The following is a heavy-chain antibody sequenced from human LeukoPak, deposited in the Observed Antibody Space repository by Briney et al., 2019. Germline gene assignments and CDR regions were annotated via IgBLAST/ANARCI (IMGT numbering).Heavy chain of an antibody. J-gene: IGHJ4*02. CDR1: GGSFSDYY. CDR2: INHSGST. Sequence: SETLSLTCAVYGGSFSDYYWSWIRQPPGKGLEWIGEINHSGSTSYNPSLKSRVTISVDTSKNQFSLKLTSVTAADTAVYYCARGYYFGSGSYFPSYFDSWGQGTLVTVSS. V-gene: IGHV4-34*01. D-gene: IGHD3-10*01. CDR3: ARGYYFGSGSYFPSYFDS.